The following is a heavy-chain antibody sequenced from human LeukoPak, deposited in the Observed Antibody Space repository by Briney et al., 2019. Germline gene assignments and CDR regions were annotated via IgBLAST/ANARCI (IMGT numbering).Heavy chain of an antibody. CDR1: GGSISSSSYY. CDR2: INHSGST. J-gene: IGHJ5*02. CDR3: ARGPWFDP. Sequence: TSETLSLTCTVSGGSISSSSYYWGWIRQPPGKGLEWIGGINHSGSTNYNPSLKSRVTISVDTSKNQFSLKLSSVTAADTAVYHCARGPWFDPWGQGTLVTVSS. V-gene: IGHV4-39*07.